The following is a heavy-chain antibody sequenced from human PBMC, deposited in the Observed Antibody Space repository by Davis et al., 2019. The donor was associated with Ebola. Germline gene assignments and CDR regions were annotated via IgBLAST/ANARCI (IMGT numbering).Heavy chain of an antibody. J-gene: IGHJ2*01. CDR2: IRGSDVRT. CDR3: AKDRAAVADWYFDL. CDR1: GFTFSSYA. Sequence: GGSLRLSCAASGFTFSSYAMSWVRQAPGKGLEWVSAIRGSDVRTYYIHSVKGRFTISRDNSKNTLYLQMNSLRAEDTAVYYCAKDRAAVADWYFDLWGRGTLVTVSS. V-gene: IGHV3-23*01. D-gene: IGHD6-19*01.